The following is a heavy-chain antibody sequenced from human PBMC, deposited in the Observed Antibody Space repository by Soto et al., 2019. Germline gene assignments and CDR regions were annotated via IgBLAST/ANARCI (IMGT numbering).Heavy chain of an antibody. CDR2: INPSGGST. D-gene: IGHD3-10*01. CDR3: ARNGVYGSGEDYYYYYGMDV. Sequence: GASVKVSFKASGYTFTSYYMHWLRQAPGQGLEWMGIINPSGGSTSYAQKFQGRVTMTRDTSTSTVYVELSSLRSEDTAVYYCARNGVYGSGEDYYYYYGMDVWGQGTTVTVSS. J-gene: IGHJ6*02. CDR1: GYTFTSYY. V-gene: IGHV1-46*01.